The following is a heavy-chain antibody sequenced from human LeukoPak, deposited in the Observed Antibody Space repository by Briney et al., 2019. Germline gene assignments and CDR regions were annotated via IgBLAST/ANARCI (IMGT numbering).Heavy chain of an antibody. CDR1: GGSFSGYY. CDR2: INHSGST. V-gene: IGHV4-34*01. J-gene: IGHJ4*02. Sequence: PSETLSLTCAVYGGSFSGYYWSWIRQPPGKGLEWIGEINHSGSTNYNPSLKSRVTISVDTSKNQFSLKLSSVTAADTAVYYCARKSGYYYGYRGQGTLVTVSS. CDR3: ARKSGYYYGY. D-gene: IGHD3-22*01.